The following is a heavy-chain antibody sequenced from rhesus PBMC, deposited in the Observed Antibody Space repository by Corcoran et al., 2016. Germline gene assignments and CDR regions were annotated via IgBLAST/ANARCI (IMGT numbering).Heavy chain of an antibody. CDR3: AIAREYDPGSLDV. CDR1: GASISSYW. J-gene: IGHJ5-2*02. V-gene: IGHV4-80*01. D-gene: IGHD3-22*01. Sequence: QVQLQESGPGLVKPSETLSLTCTVSGASISSYWWSWIRQPPGKGLEWIGEIKGKSGITNYNPALKRRVTISRDTSKNQFSLKLSSVTAADTAVYYCAIAREYDPGSLDVWGRGVLVTVSS. CDR2: IKGKSGIT.